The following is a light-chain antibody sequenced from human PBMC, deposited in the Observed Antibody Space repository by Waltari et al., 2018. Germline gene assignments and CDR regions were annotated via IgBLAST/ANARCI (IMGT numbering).Light chain of an antibody. CDR1: SRDVGACNF. Sequence: QSALTQPASVSGSPGPPLTTSCTRTSRDVGACNFVSWYQQHPAKAPKLLIYDVNEWPSGVSDRFSGSKSGTTASLTISRLQAEDEADYYCCSYAGNGIFIVFGTGTKVTVL. CDR3: CSYAGNGIFIV. CDR2: DVN. V-gene: IGLV2-23*02. J-gene: IGLJ1*01.